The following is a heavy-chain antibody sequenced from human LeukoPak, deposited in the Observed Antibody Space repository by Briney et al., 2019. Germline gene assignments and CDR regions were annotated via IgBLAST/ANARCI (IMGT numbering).Heavy chain of an antibody. CDR1: GYTFTSYY. D-gene: IGHD1-26*01. CDR2: INPNSGGT. CDR3: ARMGAAKFPDY. Sequence: ASVKVSCKASGYTFTSYYMHWVRQAPGQGLEWMGWINPNSGGTNYTQKFQGWVTMTRDTSISTAYMELSRLRSDDTAVYYCARMGAAKFPDYWGQGTLVTVSS. V-gene: IGHV1-2*04. J-gene: IGHJ4*02.